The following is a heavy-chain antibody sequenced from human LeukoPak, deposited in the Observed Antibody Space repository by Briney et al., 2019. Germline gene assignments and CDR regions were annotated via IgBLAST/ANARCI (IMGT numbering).Heavy chain of an antibody. Sequence: SETLSLTCTVSGGSISSGDYYWSWIRQPPGKGLEWIGYIYYSGSTYYNPSLKSRVTISVDTSKNQFSLKLSSVTAADTAVYYCARDGPDYYYYMDVWGKGTTVTVSS. J-gene: IGHJ6*03. V-gene: IGHV4-30-4*01. CDR2: IYYSGST. CDR1: GGSISSGDYY. CDR3: ARDGPDYYYYMDV.